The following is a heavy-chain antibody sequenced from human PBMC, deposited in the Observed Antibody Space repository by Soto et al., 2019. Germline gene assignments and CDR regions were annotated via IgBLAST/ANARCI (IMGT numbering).Heavy chain of an antibody. CDR2: ISSSGSTI. CDR3: ARGPMVRGVIMDY. D-gene: IGHD3-10*01. Sequence: SLRLSCAASGFTFSSYEMNWVRQAPGKGLEWVSYISSSGSTIYYADSVKGRFTISRDNAKNSLYLQMNSLRAEDTAVYYCARGPMVRGVIMDYWGQGTLVTVSS. CDR1: GFTFSSYE. V-gene: IGHV3-48*03. J-gene: IGHJ4*02.